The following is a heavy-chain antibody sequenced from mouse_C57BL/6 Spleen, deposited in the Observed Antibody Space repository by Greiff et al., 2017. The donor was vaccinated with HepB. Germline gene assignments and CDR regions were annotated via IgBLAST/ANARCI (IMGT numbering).Heavy chain of an antibody. Sequence: VMLVESGPGLVQPSQCLSITCTVSGFSLTSYGVHWVRQSPGKGLEWLGVIGSGGSTDYNAAFISRLSISKDNSKSQVFFKMNSLQADDTAIYYCASDYRFAYWGQGTLVTVSA. J-gene: IGHJ3*01. V-gene: IGHV2-2*01. CDR1: GFSLTSYG. D-gene: IGHD2-4*01. CDR2: IGSGGST. CDR3: ASDYRFAY.